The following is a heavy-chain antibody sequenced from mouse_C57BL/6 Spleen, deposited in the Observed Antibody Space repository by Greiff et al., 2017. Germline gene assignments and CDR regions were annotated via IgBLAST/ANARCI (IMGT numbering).Heavy chain of an antibody. J-gene: IGHJ4*01. CDR2: IDPSDSYT. CDR1: GYTFTSYW. Sequence: QVQLQQPGAELVKPGASVKLSCKASGYTFTSYWMQWVKQRPGQGLEWIGEIDPSDSYTNYNQKFKGKATLTVDTSSSTAYMQLSSLTSEDSAVYYCAREGLRPHAMDYWGQGTSVTVSS. V-gene: IGHV1-50*01. CDR3: AREGLRPHAMDY. D-gene: IGHD2-2*01.